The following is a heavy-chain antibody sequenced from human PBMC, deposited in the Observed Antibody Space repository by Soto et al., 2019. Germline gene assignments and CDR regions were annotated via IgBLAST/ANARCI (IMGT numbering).Heavy chain of an antibody. J-gene: IGHJ6*02. Sequence: QVQLVESGGGVVQPGRSLRLSCAASGFTFSSYGMHWVRQAPGKGLEWVAVISYDGSNKYYADSVKGRFTISRDNSKNTLYLQMNSLRAEDTAVYYCAKSFAVCGMDVWGQGTTVTVSS. D-gene: IGHD3-3*01. CDR3: AKSFAVCGMDV. CDR2: ISYDGSNK. V-gene: IGHV3-30*18. CDR1: GFTFSSYG.